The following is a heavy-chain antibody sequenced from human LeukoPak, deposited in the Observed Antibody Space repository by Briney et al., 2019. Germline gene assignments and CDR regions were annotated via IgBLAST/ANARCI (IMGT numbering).Heavy chain of an antibody. CDR2: IYSGGST. J-gene: IGHJ4*02. CDR3: ARGSIAAVTADY. V-gene: IGHV3-53*01. D-gene: IGHD6-6*01. CDR1: GFTFSDYY. Sequence: PGGSLRLSCAASGFTFSDYYMSWVRQAPGKGLEWVSVIYSGGSTYYADSVKGRFTISRDNSKNTLYLQMNSLRAEDTAGYYCARGSIAAVTADYWGQGTLVTVSS.